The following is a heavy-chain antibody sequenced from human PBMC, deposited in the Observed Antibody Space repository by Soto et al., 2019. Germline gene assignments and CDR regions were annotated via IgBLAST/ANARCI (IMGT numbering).Heavy chain of an antibody. J-gene: IGHJ2*01. V-gene: IGHV2-26*01. Sequence: QVTLNESGPVLVKPTETLTLTCTVSGFSLSNARMGVSWIRQPPGKALEWLAHIFSNDEKSYSTSLKSRLTIATDTSKSQVVLTMTNMDPVDTATYYCARASKSYCSGGSCYWYFDLWGRGTLVTVSS. D-gene: IGHD2-15*01. CDR2: IFSNDEK. CDR3: ARASKSYCSGGSCYWYFDL. CDR1: GFSLSNARMG.